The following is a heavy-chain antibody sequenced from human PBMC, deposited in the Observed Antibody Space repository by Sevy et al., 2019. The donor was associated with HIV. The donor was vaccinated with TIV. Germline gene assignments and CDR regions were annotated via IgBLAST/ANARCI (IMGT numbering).Heavy chain of an antibody. CDR3: AKGSSGYLDY. Sequence: SETLSLTCTVSGGSISSGGYYWSWIRQHPGKGLEWIGYIYYSGSTYYNPSLKSRVTISVDTSKNQFSLKLSSVTAADTALYYCAKGSSGYLDYWGQGTLVTVSS. CDR2: IYYSGST. D-gene: IGHD3-3*01. J-gene: IGHJ4*02. CDR1: GGSISSGGYY. V-gene: IGHV4-31*03.